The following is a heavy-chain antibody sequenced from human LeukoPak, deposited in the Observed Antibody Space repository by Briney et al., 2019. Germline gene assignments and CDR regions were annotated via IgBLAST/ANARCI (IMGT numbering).Heavy chain of an antibody. D-gene: IGHD3-22*01. CDR1: GFAFNTAW. V-gene: IGHV3-23*01. Sequence: GGSLRLSCAASGFAFNTAWMTWVRQAPGKGLEWVSAISGSGGSTYYADSVKGRFTISRDNSKNTLYLQMNSLRAEDTAVYYCAKRAHPDSSGYYLHYWGQGTLVTVSS. J-gene: IGHJ4*02. CDR3: AKRAHPDSSGYYLHY. CDR2: ISGSGGST.